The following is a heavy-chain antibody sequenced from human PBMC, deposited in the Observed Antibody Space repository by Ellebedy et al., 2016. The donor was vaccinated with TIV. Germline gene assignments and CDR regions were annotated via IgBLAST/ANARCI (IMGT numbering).Heavy chain of an antibody. CDR2: IYPGDADT. V-gene: IGHV5-51*01. Sequence: GESLKISXKGSGYSFANYWIGWVRHMPGKGLEWMGIIYPGDADTRYSPSFQGQVTISADKSISTTFLQWNSLKASDTAMYYCARAVVTGGYHFDSWGQGSLVTVSS. J-gene: IGHJ4*02. D-gene: IGHD1-26*01. CDR3: ARAVVTGGYHFDS. CDR1: GYSFANYW.